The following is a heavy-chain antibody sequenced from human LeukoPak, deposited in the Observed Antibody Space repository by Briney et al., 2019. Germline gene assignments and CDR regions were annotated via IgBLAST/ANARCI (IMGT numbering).Heavy chain of an antibody. CDR1: GFTFSSYA. CDR3: AKDSLAAAHSELDY. J-gene: IGHJ4*02. V-gene: IGHV3-23*01. Sequence: PGGSLRLSCAASGFTFSSYAMTWVRQAPGKGLEWVSAISGSGGSTYYADSVKGRFTISRDNSKNTLYLQMNSLRAEDTAVYYCAKDSLAAAHSELDYWGQGTLVTVSS. D-gene: IGHD6-13*01. CDR2: ISGSGGST.